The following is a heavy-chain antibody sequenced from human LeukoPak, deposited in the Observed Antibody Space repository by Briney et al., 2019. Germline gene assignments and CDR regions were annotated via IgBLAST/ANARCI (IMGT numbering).Heavy chain of an antibody. J-gene: IGHJ3*02. V-gene: IGHV3-23*01. Sequence: GGSLRLSCAASGFTFSSYGMSWVRQAPGKGLEWVSVISGSGGRTYYADSVKGRFTISRENAKSSLYLQMNSLRAGDTAVYYCARVLTARSGGYDAFDIWGQGTMVTVSS. CDR2: ISGSGGRT. D-gene: IGHD6-25*01. CDR1: GFTFSSYG. CDR3: ARVLTARSGGYDAFDI.